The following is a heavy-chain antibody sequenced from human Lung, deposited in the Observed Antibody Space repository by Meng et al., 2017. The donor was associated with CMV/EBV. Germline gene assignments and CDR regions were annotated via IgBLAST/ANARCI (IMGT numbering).Heavy chain of an antibody. Sequence: TLPPPCSSSGGSIGGYYWNWLRQPPDKGLEWIGFIDYGGNPTYSPSLKGRLTISVDTSKNQFSLRLTSVTAADTAVYYCARGVGAGLWGQGTLVTVSS. J-gene: IGHJ4*02. CDR1: GGSIGGYY. D-gene: IGHD1-26*01. CDR3: ARGVGAGL. V-gene: IGHV4-59*13. CDR2: IDYGGNP.